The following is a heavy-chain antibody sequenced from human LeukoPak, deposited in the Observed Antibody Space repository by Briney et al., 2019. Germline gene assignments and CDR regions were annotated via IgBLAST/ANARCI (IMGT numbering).Heavy chain of an antibody. Sequence: GGSLRLSCAASGFTVSSNYMSWVRQAPGKGLEWISVIYSGGSTNYAGSVKGRFTISRDNSKKTLYLQMNSLRAEDTAVYYCARVDVYNFDAFDIWGQGTMVTVSS. J-gene: IGHJ3*02. CDR2: IYSGGST. V-gene: IGHV3-53*01. D-gene: IGHD5-24*01. CDR1: GFTVSSNY. CDR3: ARVDVYNFDAFDI.